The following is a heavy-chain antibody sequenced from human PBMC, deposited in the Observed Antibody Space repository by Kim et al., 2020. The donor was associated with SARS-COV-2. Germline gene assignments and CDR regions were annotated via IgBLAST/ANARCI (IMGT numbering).Heavy chain of an antibody. CDR3: AKYARSMDV. J-gene: IGHJ6*02. CDR1: GFTFSNYA. Sequence: GGSLRLSCAASGFTFSNYAMSWVRQAPGKGLEWVSGFSISGCNTYYADSVKGRFTISRDNSKNTLYLQMNSLRAEDTAIYYCAKYARSMDVWGQGTTVTV. CDR2: FSISGCNT. V-gene: IGHV3-23*01.